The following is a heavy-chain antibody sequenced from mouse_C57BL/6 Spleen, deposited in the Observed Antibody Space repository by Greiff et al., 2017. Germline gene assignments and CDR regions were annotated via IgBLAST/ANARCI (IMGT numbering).Heavy chain of an antibody. V-gene: IGHV1-22*01. CDR3: ARTMVLYDYDDYFDY. CDR1: GYTFTDYN. Sequence: SGPELVKPGASVKMSCKASGYTFTDYNMHWVKQSHGKSLEWIGYINPNNGGTSYNQKFKGKATLTVNKSSSTAYMELRSLTSEDSAVYYCARTMVLYDYDDYFDYWGQGTTLTVSS. D-gene: IGHD2-4*01. J-gene: IGHJ2*01. CDR2: INPNNGGT.